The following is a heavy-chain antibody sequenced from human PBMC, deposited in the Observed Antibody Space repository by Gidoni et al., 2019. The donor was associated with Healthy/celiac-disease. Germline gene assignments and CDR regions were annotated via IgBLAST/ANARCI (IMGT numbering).Heavy chain of an antibody. CDR2: IKSKTESGKT. CDR1: GFTFSHAG. V-gene: IGHV3-15*01. D-gene: IGHD4-4*01. J-gene: IGHJ4*02. Sequence: EVQLMESGGGLVKPGGSLRLSCAASGFTFSHAGMSWFRRTPGKGQEWVGSIKSKTESGKTDYAAPVKGRFTSSRDDSKNTLYLQMNSLKTEDTAVYYCTTAVYHDYSNSYWGQGTLVTVSS. CDR3: TTAVYHDYSNSY.